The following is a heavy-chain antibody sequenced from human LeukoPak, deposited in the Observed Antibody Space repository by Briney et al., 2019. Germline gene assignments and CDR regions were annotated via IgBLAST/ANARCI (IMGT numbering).Heavy chain of an antibody. CDR2: ISSSGNSI. D-gene: IGHD3-16*02. Sequence: GGSLRLSCAASGFSLRNYGMNWVRQAPGKGLDWVSYISSSGNSISYADSVRGRFTISRDNVRNSLYLQMNSLRAEDTAVYYCARDRDRDVWGSYRTYYFDYWGQGTLVTVSS. CDR1: GFSLRNYG. CDR3: ARDRDRDVWGSYRTYYFDY. V-gene: IGHV3-48*01. J-gene: IGHJ4*02.